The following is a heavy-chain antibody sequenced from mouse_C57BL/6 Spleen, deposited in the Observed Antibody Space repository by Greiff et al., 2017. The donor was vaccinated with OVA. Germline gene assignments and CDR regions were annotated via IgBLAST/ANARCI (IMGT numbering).Heavy chain of an antibody. CDR2: IYPGSGCT. V-gene: IGHV1-55*01. CDR1: GYTFTSYW. J-gene: IGHJ1*03. Sequence: VQLQQPGAELVKPGASVKMSCKASGYTFTSYWIPWVKQRPGQGLEWIGDIYPGSGCTNYNEKFKSKATLTVDTSYSTAYMQLSSLTSEDSALYYCTPYYDSGNYWVFYLYYEVWGTGTTVTVAS. D-gene: IGHD2-1*01. CDR3: TPYYDSGNYWVFYLYYEV.